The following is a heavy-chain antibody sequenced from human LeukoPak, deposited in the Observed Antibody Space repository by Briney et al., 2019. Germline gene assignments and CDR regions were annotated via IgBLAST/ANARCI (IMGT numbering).Heavy chain of an antibody. CDR1: GGSFSGYY. CDR2: INHSGST. D-gene: IGHD7-27*01. CDR3: VRGRKTGRYFDY. J-gene: IGHJ4*02. V-gene: IGHV4-34*01. Sequence: SETLSLTCAVYGGSFSGYYWSWIRQPPGKGLEWIGEINHSGSTNYNPSLKSQVTISVDTSKNQFSLKLSSVTAADTAVYYCVRGRKTGRYFDYWGQGTLVTVSS.